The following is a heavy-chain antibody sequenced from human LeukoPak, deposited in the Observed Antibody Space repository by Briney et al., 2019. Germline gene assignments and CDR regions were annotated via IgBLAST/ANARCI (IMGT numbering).Heavy chain of an antibody. CDR2: IYYSGST. V-gene: IGHV4-39*07. CDR3: ARDGDYGSGP. D-gene: IGHD3-10*01. CDR1: GGSISSSSYY. J-gene: IGHJ5*02. Sequence: PSETLSLTCTVSGGSISSSSYYWGWIRQPPGKGLEWIGSIYYSGSTYYNPSLKSRVTISVDTSKNQFSLKLSSVTAADTAVYYCARDGDYGSGPWGQGTLVTVSS.